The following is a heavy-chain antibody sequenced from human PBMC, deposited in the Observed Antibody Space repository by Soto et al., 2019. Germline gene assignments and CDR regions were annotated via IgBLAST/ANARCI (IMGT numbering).Heavy chain of an antibody. CDR2: ISSHSRNT. CDR3: ATYYDEVYYYGMDV. D-gene: IGHD3-3*01. V-gene: IGHV3-48*01. J-gene: IGHJ6*02. Sequence: EALLVESGGGLVQPGGSLRLSCTASGFTFSSYSMNWVRQAPGKGLEWVSYISSHSRNTHYADSVKGRFTISRDNARNSLYLQMNSLRAEVSAVYFCATYYDEVYYYGMDVWGRGTTAIVSS. CDR1: GFTFSSYS.